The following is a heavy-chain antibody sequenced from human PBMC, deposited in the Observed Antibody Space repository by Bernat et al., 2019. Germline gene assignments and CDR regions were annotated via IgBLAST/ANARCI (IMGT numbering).Heavy chain of an antibody. CDR2: INHSGST. D-gene: IGHD5-12*01. Sequence: QVQLQQWGAGLLKPSETLSLTCAVYGGSFSGYYWSWIRQPPGKGLEWIGEINHSGSTNYNPSLKSRVTISVDTSKNQFSLKLSSVTAADTAVYYCARGRGGYSGYDFDYWGQGTLVTVSS. CDR3: ARGRGGYSGYDFDY. V-gene: IGHV4-34*01. J-gene: IGHJ4*02. CDR1: GGSFSGYY.